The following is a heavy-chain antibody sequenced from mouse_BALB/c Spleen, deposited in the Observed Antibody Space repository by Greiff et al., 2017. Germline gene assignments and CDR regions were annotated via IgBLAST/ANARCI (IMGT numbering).Heavy chain of an antibody. J-gene: IGHJ3*01. CDR3: ARDRAPFAY. CDR2: IRNKANGYTT. V-gene: IGHV7-3*02. CDR1: GFTFTDYY. Sequence: DVKLVESGGGLVQPGGSLRLSCATSGFTFTDYYMSWVRQPPGKALEWLGFIRNKANGYTTEYSASVKGRFTISRDNSQSILYLQMNTLRAEDSATYYCARDRAPFAYWGQGTLVTVSA.